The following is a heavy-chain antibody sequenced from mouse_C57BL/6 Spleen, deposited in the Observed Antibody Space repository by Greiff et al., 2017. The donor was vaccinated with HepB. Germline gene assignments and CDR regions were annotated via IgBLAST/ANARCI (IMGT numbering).Heavy chain of an antibody. J-gene: IGHJ2*01. CDR1: GYTFTSYW. V-gene: IGHV1-50*01. CDR3: ARSWDGPDY. Sequence: VQLQQPGAELVKPGASVKLSCKASGYTFTSYWMQWVKQRPGQGLEWIGEIDPSDSYTNYNQKFKGKATLTVDTSSSTAYMQLSSLTSEDSAVYYCARSWDGPDYWGQGTTLTVSS. D-gene: IGHD4-1*01. CDR2: IDPSDSYT.